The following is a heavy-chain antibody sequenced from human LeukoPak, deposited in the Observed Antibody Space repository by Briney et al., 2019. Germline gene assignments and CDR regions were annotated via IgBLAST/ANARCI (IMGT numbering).Heavy chain of an antibody. J-gene: IGHJ4*02. Sequence: ASVKVSCKASGYTFTSYYMHWVRQAPGQGLEWMGWISAYNGNTNYAQKLQGRVTMTTDTSTSTAYMELRSLSSDDTAVYYCARATTVTPWYFDYWGQGTLVTVSS. D-gene: IGHD4-17*01. CDR1: GYTFTSYY. CDR2: ISAYNGNT. CDR3: ARATTVTPWYFDY. V-gene: IGHV1-18*04.